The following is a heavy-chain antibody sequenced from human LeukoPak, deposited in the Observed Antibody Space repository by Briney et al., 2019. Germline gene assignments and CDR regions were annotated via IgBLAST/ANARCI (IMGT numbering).Heavy chain of an antibody. CDR3: ARGGSYPTSNDY. CDR2: IHHSGTT. V-gene: IGHV4-34*01. CDR1: GGSFCGYY. Sequence: SETLSLTCTVYGGSFCGYYWSWIRQPPGKGVEWIGEIHHSGTTNYNPSLKSRVTISLDTSKNQFSLKVSSVTAADTAVYYCARGGSYPTSNDYWGQGTLVTVSS. D-gene: IGHD1-26*01. J-gene: IGHJ4*02.